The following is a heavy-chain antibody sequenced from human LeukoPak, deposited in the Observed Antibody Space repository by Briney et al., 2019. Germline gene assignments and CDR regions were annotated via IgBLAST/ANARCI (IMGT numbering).Heavy chain of an antibody. V-gene: IGHV1-2*02. CDR3: ARARWQLVPYFDS. CDR1: GYTFTDYY. Sequence: GASVKVSCKASGYTFTDYYMHWVRQAPGQGLEWMGWINPNSGGTNFAQKFQGRVAMTRDTSISTAYLELGSRRSDDTAVYFCARARWQLVPYFDSWGQGTLVTVFS. CDR2: INPNSGGT. D-gene: IGHD6-6*01. J-gene: IGHJ4*02.